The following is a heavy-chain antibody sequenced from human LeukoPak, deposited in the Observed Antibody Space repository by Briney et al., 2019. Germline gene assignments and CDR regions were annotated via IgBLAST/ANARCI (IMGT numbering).Heavy chain of an antibody. Sequence: GGSLRLSCAASGFTFANYAMTWVRQAPGKGLEWVSVTSGSGTNAYYADSVKGRFTFSRDNRKNILYLDMNTLRAEDTAVYYCAKDPLSSSGSYSGWFDPWGQGTLVIVSS. D-gene: IGHD1-26*01. V-gene: IGHV3-23*01. J-gene: IGHJ5*02. CDR3: AKDPLSSSGSYSGWFDP. CDR1: GFTFANYA. CDR2: TSGSGTNA.